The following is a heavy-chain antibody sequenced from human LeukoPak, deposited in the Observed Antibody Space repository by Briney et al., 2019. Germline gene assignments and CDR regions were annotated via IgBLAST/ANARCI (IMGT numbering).Heavy chain of an antibody. CDR1: GGTFSSYA. Sequence: GASVKVSCKASGGTFSSYAISWVRQAPGQGLEWMGRIIPILGIANYAQKFQGRVTITADKSTSTAYMELSSLRSEDTAVYYCAREDYDFWSGYSYYYYGMDVWGQGTTVTVSS. V-gene: IGHV1-69*04. D-gene: IGHD3-3*01. J-gene: IGHJ6*02. CDR3: AREDYDFWSGYSYYYYGMDV. CDR2: IIPILGIA.